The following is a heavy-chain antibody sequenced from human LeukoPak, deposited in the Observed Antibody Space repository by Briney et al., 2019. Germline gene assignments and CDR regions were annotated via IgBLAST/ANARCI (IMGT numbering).Heavy chain of an antibody. V-gene: IGHV1-18*01. CDR3: ARDQGITPAGTGY. J-gene: IGHJ4*02. Sequence: ASVKVSCKASGYTFTNYGFSWVRQAPGQGLEWMGWISAYNGNTNYAQKLQGRVTLTTGTSTNTAYMELRSLRSDDTAVYYCARDQGITPAGTGYWGQGTLVTVSS. CDR2: ISAYNGNT. CDR1: GYTFTNYG. D-gene: IGHD6-13*01.